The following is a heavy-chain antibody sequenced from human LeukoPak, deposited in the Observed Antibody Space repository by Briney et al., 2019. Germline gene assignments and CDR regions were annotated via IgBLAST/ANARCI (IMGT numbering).Heavy chain of an antibody. CDR3: ARGNDILTGYEIDY. V-gene: IGHV4-39*07. D-gene: IGHD3-9*01. CDR2: IHYSGST. J-gene: IGHJ4*02. Sequence: SETLSLTCTVSGGSISSTSYYWGWIRQPPGKGLEWIGSIHYSGSTNYNPSLKSRVTISVDTSKNQFSLKLSSVTAADTAVYYCARGNDILTGYEIDYWGQGTLVTVSS. CDR1: GGSISSTSYY.